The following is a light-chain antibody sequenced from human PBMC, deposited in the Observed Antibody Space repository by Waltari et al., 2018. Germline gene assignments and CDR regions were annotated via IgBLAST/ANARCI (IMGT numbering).Light chain of an antibody. J-gene: IGLJ3*02. CDR1: SGHSSNV. CDR2: VNSDGSH. Sequence: QLVLTQSPSASASLGAAVKLTCTLSSGHSSNVIARLQQQPEKGPRYLRKVNSDGSHSKGDKIPDRFSGSSSGTEHYLTISSLQSEDEADYYCQTGGHGTWVFGGGTKLTVL. CDR3: QTGGHGTWV. V-gene: IGLV4-69*01.